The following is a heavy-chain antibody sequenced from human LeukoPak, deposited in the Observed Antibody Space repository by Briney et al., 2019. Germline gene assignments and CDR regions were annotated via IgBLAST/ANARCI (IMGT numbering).Heavy chain of an antibody. J-gene: IGHJ4*02. V-gene: IGHV3-74*01. Sequence: GGSLRLSCAASGFTFSSYWMHWVRQAPGKGLVWVSRINGDGSTSNYADSVKGRFTISRGNAKNTLYLQMNSLRAEDTAVYYCARGSNRNSINFDYWGQGTLVTVSS. CDR2: INGDGSTS. CDR3: ARGSNRNSINFDY. CDR1: GFTFSSYW. D-gene: IGHD1-1*01.